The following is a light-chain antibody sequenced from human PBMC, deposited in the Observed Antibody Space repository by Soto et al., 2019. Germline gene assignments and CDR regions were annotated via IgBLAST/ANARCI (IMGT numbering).Light chain of an antibody. CDR3: QQYNNWPPLT. J-gene: IGKJ4*01. V-gene: IGKV3-15*01. CDR1: QSVSSN. Sequence: EIVMTGSPDPLSVSPGQRATLSCRASQSVSSNLAWYQQKPGQAPRLLIYGASNRATGIPARFSGSGSGTEFTLTISSLQSEDFAVYDCQQYNNWPPLTFGGGTKVDI. CDR2: GAS.